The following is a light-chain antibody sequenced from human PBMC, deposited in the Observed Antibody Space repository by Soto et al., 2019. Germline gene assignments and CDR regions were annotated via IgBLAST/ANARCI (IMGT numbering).Light chain of an antibody. J-gene: IGKJ2*01. CDR2: GAS. CDR1: QGFTSSY. V-gene: IGKV3-20*01. Sequence: EIVLTQSPGTLSLSPGEKATLPCRAGQGFTSSYLAWYQQKPGQAPRLLIYGASSRATGIPDRFSGSGSGTDFTLTISRLEPEDFAVYYCQQYGSSPPYTFGQGTKLEIK. CDR3: QQYGSSPPYT.